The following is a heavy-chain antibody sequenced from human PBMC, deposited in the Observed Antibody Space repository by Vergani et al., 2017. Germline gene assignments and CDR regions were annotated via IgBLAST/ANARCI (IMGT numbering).Heavy chain of an antibody. D-gene: IGHD1-26*01. V-gene: IGHV5-51*01. Sequence: EVQLVQSGAEVKKPGESLKISCKGSGYSFTSYWIGWVRQLPGKGLEWMGIIYPGDSDTRYSPSFQGQVTIAADKSISTAYLQWSSLKASDTAMYYCARQMEGYSGSYDAFDIWGQGTMVTVSS. J-gene: IGHJ3*02. CDR1: GYSFTSYW. CDR2: IYPGDSDT. CDR3: ARQMEGYSGSYDAFDI.